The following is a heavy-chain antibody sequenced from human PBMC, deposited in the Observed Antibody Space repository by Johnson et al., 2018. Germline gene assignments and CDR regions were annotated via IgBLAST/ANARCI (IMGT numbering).Heavy chain of an antibody. D-gene: IGHD4-17*01. Sequence: QVQLQQWGAGLLKPSETLSLTCAVYGGSFSGYYWSWIRQPPGKGLEWIGEINHRGSPNYNPSPKSRVTISVDTSKNQFSLMLSSVTAADTAVYYCARGKAHDYGDYREAFDIWGQGTMVTVSS. CDR2: INHRGSP. CDR1: GGSFSGYY. V-gene: IGHV4-34*01. J-gene: IGHJ3*02. CDR3: ARGKAHDYGDYREAFDI.